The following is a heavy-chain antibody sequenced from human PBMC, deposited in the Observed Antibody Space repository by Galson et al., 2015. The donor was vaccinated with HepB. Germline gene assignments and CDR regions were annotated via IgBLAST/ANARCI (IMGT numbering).Heavy chain of an antibody. Sequence: SVKVSCKASGYTFTSYGISWVRHAPGQGLEWMGWISAYNGNTNYAQKLQGRVTMTTDTSTSTAYMELRSLRSDDTAVYYCARVTDYYDSSGYYSMYYFDYWGQGTLVTVSS. D-gene: IGHD3-22*01. CDR1: GYTFTSYG. J-gene: IGHJ4*02. V-gene: IGHV1-18*01. CDR3: ARVTDYYDSSGYYSMYYFDY. CDR2: ISAYNGNT.